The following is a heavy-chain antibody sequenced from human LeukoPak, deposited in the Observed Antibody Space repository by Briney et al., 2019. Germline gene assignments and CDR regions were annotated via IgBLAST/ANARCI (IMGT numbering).Heavy chain of an antibody. J-gene: IGHJ4*02. CDR1: GGSFSGYY. D-gene: IGHD1-26*01. CDR2: INHSGST. CDR3: ASLGSGSYEVDH. V-gene: IGHV4-34*01. Sequence: SETLSLTCAVYGGSFSGYYWSWIRQPPGKGLEWIGEINHSGSTNYNPSLKSRVTISVDTSKNQFSLKLSPVTAADTAIYYCASLGSGSYEVDHWGQGTLVTVSS.